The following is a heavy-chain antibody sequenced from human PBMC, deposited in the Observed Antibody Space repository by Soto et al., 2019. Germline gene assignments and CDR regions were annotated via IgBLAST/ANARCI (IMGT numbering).Heavy chain of an antibody. D-gene: IGHD5-12*01. J-gene: IGHJ6*02. CDR2: ISSSSGST. Sequence: QVQLVESGGGLVNPGGSLRLSCAASGFTFSDYYMSWILQAPGKGLEYISYISSSSGSTNYADSVKGRFTISRDNAKNSLYLQMSSLRAEDTAVYYCARDRGGYDRLYYYHGMDVWGQGTTVTVSS. CDR3: ARDRGGYDRLYYYHGMDV. V-gene: IGHV3-11*06. CDR1: GFTFSDYY.